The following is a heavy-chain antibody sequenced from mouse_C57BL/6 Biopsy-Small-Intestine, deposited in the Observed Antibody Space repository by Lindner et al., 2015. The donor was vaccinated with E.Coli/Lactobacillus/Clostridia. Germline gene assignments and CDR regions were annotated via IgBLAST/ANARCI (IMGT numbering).Heavy chain of an antibody. J-gene: IGHJ3*01. CDR3: AREGGLRRSFGY. Sequence: VQLQESGGGLVKPGGSLKLSCAASGFTFSSYVMSWVRQTPEKRLEWVATISDGGSYTYYPDNAKGRFTISRDNAKNNLYLQMSHLKSEDTAMYYCAREGGLRRSFGYWGQGTLVTVSA. V-gene: IGHV5-4*01. D-gene: IGHD2-4*01. CDR1: GFTFSSYV. CDR2: ISDGGSYT.